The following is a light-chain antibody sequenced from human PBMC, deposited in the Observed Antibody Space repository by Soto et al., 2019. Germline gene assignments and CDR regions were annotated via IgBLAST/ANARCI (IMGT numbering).Light chain of an antibody. J-gene: IGLJ2*01. V-gene: IGLV2-8*01. Sequence: QSVLTQPPSASGSPGQSVTISCTGTSSDVGGYNYVSWYRQLPGKAPQLIIYDVNKRPSGVPDRFSGSKSGNTASLTVSGLQAEDEADYFCNSYGGTNNYVVFGGGTKVTVL. CDR2: DVN. CDR3: NSYGGTNNYVV. CDR1: SSDVGGYNY.